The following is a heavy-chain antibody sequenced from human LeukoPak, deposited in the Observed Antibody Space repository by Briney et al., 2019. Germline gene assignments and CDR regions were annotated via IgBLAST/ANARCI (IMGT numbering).Heavy chain of an antibody. V-gene: IGHV3-30*04. CDR1: GFTFSRFA. D-gene: IGHD3-16*02. Sequence: GGSLRLSCAASGFTFSRFAMHWVRQAPGKGLEWVALITYDGSNQYYADSVKGRFTFSKDSSKNTLYLQMNSLKTEDTAVYYCTKVLLSARDYVWGNYRYLAFNIWGQGTMVTVSS. CDR2: ITYDGSNQ. J-gene: IGHJ3*02. CDR3: TKVLLSARDYVWGNYRYLAFNI.